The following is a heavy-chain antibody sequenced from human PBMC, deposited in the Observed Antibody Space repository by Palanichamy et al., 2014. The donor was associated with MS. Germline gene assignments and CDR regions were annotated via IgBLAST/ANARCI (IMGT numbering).Heavy chain of an antibody. D-gene: IGHD2-2*01. CDR2: ISYDGNND. CDR3: SEQYCRSSDCSGVAASVALGLDV. V-gene: IGHV3-30-3*01. J-gene: IGHJ6*02. Sequence: QVQLVEVWGRASSSLGRSLRLSCTASGLSFSNYAMHWVRQAPGKGLEWLAVISYDGNNDYYADSVKSRFTITRDNSKNTLFLQMNSLRPEDTAIYYCSEQYCRSSDCSGVAASVALGLDVWGQGTTVTVSS. CDR1: GLSFSNYA.